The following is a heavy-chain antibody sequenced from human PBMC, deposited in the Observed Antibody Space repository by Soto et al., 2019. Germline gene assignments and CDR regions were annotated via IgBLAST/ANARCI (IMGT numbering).Heavy chain of an antibody. CDR2: IDWDDDK. J-gene: IGHJ4*02. CDR1: GFSLSTSGMR. CDR3: ARDYYGSGSYYNGIDY. Sequence: SGPTLVNPTQTLTLTCTFSGFSLSTSGMRVSWIRQPPGKALEWLARIDWDDDKFYSTSLKTRLTISKDTSKNQVVLTMTNMDPVDTATYYCARDYYGSGSYYNGIDYWGQGXLVTVYS. D-gene: IGHD3-10*01. V-gene: IGHV2-70*04.